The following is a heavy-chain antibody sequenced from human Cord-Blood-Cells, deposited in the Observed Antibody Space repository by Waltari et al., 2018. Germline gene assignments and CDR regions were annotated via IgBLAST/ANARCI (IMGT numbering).Heavy chain of an antibody. V-gene: IGHV1-69*01. D-gene: IGHD2-2*01. CDR3: ARDGVVEHCSSTICYVNAFDI. J-gene: IGHJ3*02. CDR1: GGTFSSYA. CDR2: IIPIFGTA. Sequence: QVQLVQSGAEVKKPGSSVKVSCKASGGTFSSYAISRVRQAPGQGLEWMGGIIPIFGTANYAQKLRGRVTITAYESTSTAYMELSSLRSEETAGYYCARDGVVEHCSSTICYVNAFDIWGQGTMVTVSS.